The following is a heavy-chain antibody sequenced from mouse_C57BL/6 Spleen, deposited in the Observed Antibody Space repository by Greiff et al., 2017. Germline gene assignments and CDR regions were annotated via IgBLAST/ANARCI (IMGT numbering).Heavy chain of an antibody. CDR3: ASTPYYYGSSHWYFDV. J-gene: IGHJ1*03. D-gene: IGHD1-1*01. CDR2: IHPNSGST. V-gene: IGHV1-64*01. CDR1: GYTFTSYW. Sequence: VQLQQPGAELVKPGASVKLSCKASGYTFTSYWMHWVKQRPGQGLEWIGMIHPNSGSTNYNEKFKSKATLTVNKSSSTAYIQLSSLTSEDSAVYYCASTPYYYGSSHWYFDVWGTGTTVTVSS.